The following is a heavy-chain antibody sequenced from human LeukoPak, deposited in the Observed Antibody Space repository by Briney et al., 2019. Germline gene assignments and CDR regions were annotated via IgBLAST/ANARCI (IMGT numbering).Heavy chain of an antibody. V-gene: IGHV4-39*07. CDR2: IYYSGST. D-gene: IGHD3-9*01. J-gene: IGHJ4*02. Sequence: SETLSLTCTVSGGSISSGSYYWGWIRQPPGKGLEWIGSIYYSGSTYYNPSLKSRVTISVDTSKNQFSLKLSSVTAADTAVYYCARVGTEYFDWLLYHAYFDYWGQGTLVTVSS. CDR3: ARVGTEYFDWLLYHAYFDY. CDR1: GGSISSGSYY.